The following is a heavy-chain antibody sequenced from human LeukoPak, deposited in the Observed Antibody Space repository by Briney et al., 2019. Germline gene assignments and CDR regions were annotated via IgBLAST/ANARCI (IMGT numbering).Heavy chain of an antibody. CDR2: ISSSGSTI. D-gene: IGHD3-9*01. CDR3: ARENYDILTGYSYYFDY. CDR1: GFTFNIYA. Sequence: GGSLRLSCAASGFTFNIYAMNWVRQAPGKGLEWVSYISSSGSTIYYADSVKGRFTISRDNAKNSLYLQMNSLRAEDTAVYYCARENYDILTGYSYYFDYWGQGTLVTVSS. V-gene: IGHV3-48*03. J-gene: IGHJ4*02.